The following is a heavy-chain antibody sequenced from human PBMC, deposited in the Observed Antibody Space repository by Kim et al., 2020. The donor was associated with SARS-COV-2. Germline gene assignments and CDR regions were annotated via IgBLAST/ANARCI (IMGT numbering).Heavy chain of an antibody. Sequence: SETLSLTCTVSGGSVSSGSYYWSWIRQPPGKGLEGIGYIYYSGSTNYNPSLKSRVTISVDTSKNQFSLKLSSVTAADTAVYYCARGDYGGNSGYFDYWGQGTLVTVSS. CDR2: IYYSGST. J-gene: IGHJ4*02. D-gene: IGHD4-17*01. CDR3: ARGDYGGNSGYFDY. V-gene: IGHV4-61*01. CDR1: GGSVSSGSYY.